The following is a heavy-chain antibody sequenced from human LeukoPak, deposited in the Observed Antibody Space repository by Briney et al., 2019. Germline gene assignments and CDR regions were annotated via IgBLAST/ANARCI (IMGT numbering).Heavy chain of an antibody. CDR3: ARDFMITFGGVTPADY. V-gene: IGHV1-46*01. Sequence: ASVKVSCKASGGTFSSYAISWVRQAPGQGLEWMGIINPSGGSTSYAQKFQGRVTMTRDTSTSTVYMELSSLRSEDTAVYYCARDFMITFGGVTPADYWGQGTLVTVSS. D-gene: IGHD3-16*01. J-gene: IGHJ4*02. CDR1: GGTFSSYA. CDR2: INPSGGST.